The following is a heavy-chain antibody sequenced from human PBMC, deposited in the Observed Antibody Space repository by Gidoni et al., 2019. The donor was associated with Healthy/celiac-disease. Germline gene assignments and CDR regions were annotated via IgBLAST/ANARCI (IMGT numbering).Heavy chain of an antibody. CDR1: GFTFSSAS. V-gene: IGHV3-21*01. J-gene: IGHJ5*02. CDR2: ISGSSSYI. D-gene: IGHD3-3*01. CDR3: ARGPNYDFWSGYYWDWFDP. Sequence: EVELVESGGGLVEPGGSLRLSCAASGFTFSSASLTWVRQAPGKGLEWVSSISGSSSYIYYADSVKGRFTISRDNAKNSLYLQMNSLRAEDSAVYYCARGPNYDFWSGYYWDWFDPWGQGTLVTVSS.